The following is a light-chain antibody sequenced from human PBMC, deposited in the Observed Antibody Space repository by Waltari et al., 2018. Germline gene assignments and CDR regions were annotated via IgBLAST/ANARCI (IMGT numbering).Light chain of an antibody. Sequence: DIQMTQSPSSLSASIGDRVTITCQASQDISNYLLWYQQKPGKAPRVLIYDASTLGRGVPSRFSGSGSGTDFTLKISRVEAEDVGVYYCMQGIHLPRTFGQGTKLEIK. CDR1: QDISNY. V-gene: IGKV1-33*01. J-gene: IGKJ2*01. CDR2: DAS. CDR3: MQGIHLPRT.